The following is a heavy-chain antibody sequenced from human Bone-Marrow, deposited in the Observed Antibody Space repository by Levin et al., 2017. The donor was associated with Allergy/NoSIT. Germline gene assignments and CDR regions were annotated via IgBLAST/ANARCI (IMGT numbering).Heavy chain of an antibody. V-gene: IGHV3-23*01. CDR3: AKDGGYDYPWNHFDY. J-gene: IGHJ4*02. Sequence: PGGSLRLSCAVSGFTFSSHAMSWVRQAPGKGLEWVSGISGTGRNTYSADSVRGRFTVSRDNSRNTLYLQMNRLRAEDTAVYYCAKDGGYDYPWNHFDYWGQGTLVTVSS. D-gene: IGHD5-12*01. CDR1: GFTFSSHA. CDR2: ISGTGRNT.